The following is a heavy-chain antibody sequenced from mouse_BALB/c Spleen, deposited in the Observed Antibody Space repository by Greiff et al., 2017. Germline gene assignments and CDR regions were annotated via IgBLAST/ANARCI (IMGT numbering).Heavy chain of an antibody. Sequence: QVQLQQSGAELVRPGTSVKVSCKASGYAFTNYLIEWVKQRPGQGLEWIGVINPGSGGTNYNEKFKGKATLTADKSSSTAYMQLSSLTSDDSAVYFCARSYYYGSSYDYWGQGTTLTVSS. V-gene: IGHV1-54*01. CDR1: GYAFTNYL. CDR3: ARSYYYGSSYDY. CDR2: INPGSGGT. D-gene: IGHD1-1*01. J-gene: IGHJ2*01.